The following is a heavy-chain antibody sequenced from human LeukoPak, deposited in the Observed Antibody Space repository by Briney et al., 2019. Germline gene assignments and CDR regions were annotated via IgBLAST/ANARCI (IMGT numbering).Heavy chain of an antibody. Sequence: SETLSLTCTVSGGSISSYYWTWIRQPPAKGLEWIGYIYYTGSTDYNPSLKSRVTISLDTSKNQFSLKLSSMTAADTAVYYCARDKLGWYFDLWGRGTLVTVSS. J-gene: IGHJ2*01. CDR1: GGSISSYY. V-gene: IGHV4-59*01. CDR2: IYYTGST. CDR3: ARDKLGWYFDL. D-gene: IGHD7-27*01.